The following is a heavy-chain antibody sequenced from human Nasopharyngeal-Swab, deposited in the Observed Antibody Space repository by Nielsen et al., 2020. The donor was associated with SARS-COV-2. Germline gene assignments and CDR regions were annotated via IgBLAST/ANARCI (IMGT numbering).Heavy chain of an antibody. CDR3: ARSPGSITMVRGVIMTGWFDP. Sequence: GSLRLSCAASGFTFSSYSMNWVRQAPGKGLEWVSSISSSSSYIFYADSVKGRFTISRDNAKKSLYLQMNSLRAEDTAVYYCARSPGSITMVRGVIMTGWFDPWGQGTLVTVSS. CDR2: ISSSSSYI. J-gene: IGHJ5*02. D-gene: IGHD3-10*01. CDR1: GFTFSSYS. V-gene: IGHV3-21*01.